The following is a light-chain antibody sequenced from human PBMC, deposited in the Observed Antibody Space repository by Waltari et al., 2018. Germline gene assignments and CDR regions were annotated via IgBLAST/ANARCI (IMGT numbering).Light chain of an antibody. CDR3: QQYNSSPWT. CDR1: QTIYNW. CDR2: KAS. Sequence: DIQMTQSPSTLSASVGDRVTITCRASQTIYNWLAWYQQKPGKAPKLLIHKASTLESGVPSRFSGSGSGTEFTLTISSLQPDDFATYSCQQYNSSPWTFGQGTKVEVK. J-gene: IGKJ1*01. V-gene: IGKV1-5*03.